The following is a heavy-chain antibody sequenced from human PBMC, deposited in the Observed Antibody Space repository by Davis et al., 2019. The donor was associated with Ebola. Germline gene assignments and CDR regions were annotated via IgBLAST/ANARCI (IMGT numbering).Heavy chain of an antibody. CDR2: IHYLGNT. CDR3: ARGNYGDYIVLYYYNMDV. CDR1: GGSINNYF. D-gene: IGHD4-17*01. J-gene: IGHJ6*02. Sequence: SEPLSLTCPVSGGSINNYFWSWIRQPPGKGLAWIGNIHYLGNTNYNPSLKSRVTMSVDTSKNQFSLKLSSVTAADTAVYYCARGNYGDYIVLYYYNMDVWGQGTTVTVSS. V-gene: IGHV4-59*01.